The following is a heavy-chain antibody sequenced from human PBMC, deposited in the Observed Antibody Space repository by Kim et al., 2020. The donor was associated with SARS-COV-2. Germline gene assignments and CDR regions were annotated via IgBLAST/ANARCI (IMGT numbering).Heavy chain of an antibody. Sequence: GGSLRLSCAASGFTFSSYWMHWVRQAPGKGLVWVSRINSDGGSTSYADSVKGRFTISRDNAKNTLYLQMNSLRAEDTAVYYCARVYSTTWNDVYWGQGTLVTVSS. J-gene: IGHJ4*02. CDR1: GFTFSSYW. CDR3: ARVYSTTWNDVY. D-gene: IGHD1-1*01. CDR2: INSDGGST. V-gene: IGHV3-74*01.